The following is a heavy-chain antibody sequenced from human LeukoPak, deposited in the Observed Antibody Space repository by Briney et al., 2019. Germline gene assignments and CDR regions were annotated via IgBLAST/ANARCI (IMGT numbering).Heavy chain of an antibody. V-gene: IGHV4-39*01. Sequence: SETLSPTYPVSGRSMTTTSTDSYWGWVRQPPGKGLEWIGSISYSWSTYYNPPLKTRVTIFADTSNNQFSLKMTSVTCSEATVYYYARHRHSYDYDYWGQGTLVTVSS. CDR1: GRSMTTTSTDSY. CDR3: ARHRHSYDYDY. CDR2: ISYSWST. J-gene: IGHJ4*02. D-gene: IGHD5-12*01.